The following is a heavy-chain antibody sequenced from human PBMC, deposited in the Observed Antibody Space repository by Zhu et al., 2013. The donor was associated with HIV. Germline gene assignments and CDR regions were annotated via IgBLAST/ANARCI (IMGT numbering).Heavy chain of an antibody. CDR1: GFSFTGNY. J-gene: IGHJ4*02. CDR2: INPNSGGT. CDR3: ARGGXFDL. V-gene: IGHV1-2*02. Sequence: QVQLVQSGAEVNKPGASVKVSCKASGFSFTGNYIHWVRQAPGQGLEWIGWINPNSGGTNYAQNFQGRVTMTRDTSITTVYMDLSRLTSDDSAVYYCARGGXFDLWGQGTLVTVSS.